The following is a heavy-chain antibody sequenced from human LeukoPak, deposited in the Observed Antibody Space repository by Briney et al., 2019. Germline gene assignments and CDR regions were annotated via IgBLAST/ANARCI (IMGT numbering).Heavy chain of an antibody. Sequence: GGSLRLSCAASGFTFSNYEMNWVRQAPGKGLEWVSYISSSGTTIYYAERRFTISRDNTKNSLYLLMNSLRAEDTAIYYCARGYCSGGSCYGGDYWGQGTLVTVSS. CDR2: ISSSGTTI. D-gene: IGHD2-15*01. J-gene: IGHJ4*02. CDR1: GFTFSNYE. V-gene: IGHV3-48*03. CDR3: ARGYCSGGSCYGGDY.